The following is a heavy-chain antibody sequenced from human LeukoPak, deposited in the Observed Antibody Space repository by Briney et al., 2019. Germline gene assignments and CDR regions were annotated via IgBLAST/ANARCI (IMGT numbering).Heavy chain of an antibody. J-gene: IGHJ4*02. CDR2: IYPGDSDT. CDR1: GYSFTSYW. Sequence: GESLKISCKGSGYSFTSYWIGWVRQMPGKGLEWMGIIYPGDSDTRYSPSFQGQVTTSADKSISTAYLQWSSLKASDTAMYYCARHAGNYYDSSGYPDYWGQGTLVTVSS. V-gene: IGHV5-51*01. D-gene: IGHD3-22*01. CDR3: ARHAGNYYDSSGYPDY.